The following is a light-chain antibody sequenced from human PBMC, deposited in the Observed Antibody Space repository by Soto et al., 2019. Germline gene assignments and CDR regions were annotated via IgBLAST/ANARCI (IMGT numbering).Light chain of an antibody. V-gene: IGKV3-15*01. CDR3: QQYNNWPGT. J-gene: IGKJ1*01. CDR2: GAS. Sequence: EIVMTQSPATLSVSPGERATLSSRASQSVSSNLAWYQQKPGQAPRLLIYGASTRATGIPARFSGSGSGTEFTLTISSLQSEDFAVYYCQQYNNWPGTFGQGTRWIS. CDR1: QSVSSN.